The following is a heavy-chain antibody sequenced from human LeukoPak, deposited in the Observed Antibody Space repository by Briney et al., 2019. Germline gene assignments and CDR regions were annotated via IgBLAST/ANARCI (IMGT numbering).Heavy chain of an antibody. V-gene: IGHV3-21*01. D-gene: IGHD3-3*01. CDR1: GFTFSSYS. J-gene: IGHJ4*02. CDR3: ARDRTAQYYDFWGGYHTPQPLEY. CDR2: ISSSSSYI. Sequence: GGSLRLSCAASGFTFSSYSMNWVRQAPGKGLEWVSSISSSSSYIYYADSVKGRFTISRDIAKNSLYLQMNSLRAEDTAVYYCARDRTAQYYDFWGGYHTPQPLEYWGQGTLVTVSS.